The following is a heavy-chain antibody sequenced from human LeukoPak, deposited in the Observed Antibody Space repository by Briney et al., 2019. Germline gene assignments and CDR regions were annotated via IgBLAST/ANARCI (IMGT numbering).Heavy chain of an antibody. CDR1: GGSFSGYY. CDR3: ARGFTRLVGAPSSFDY. Sequence: SETLSLTCAVYGGSFSGYYWSWLRQPPGKGLEWVGEINHSGSTNYNPSLKSRVTISVDTSKNQFSLKLSSVTAADTAVYYCARGFTRLVGAPSSFDYWGQGTLVTVSS. V-gene: IGHV4-34*01. D-gene: IGHD1-26*01. CDR2: INHSGST. J-gene: IGHJ4*02.